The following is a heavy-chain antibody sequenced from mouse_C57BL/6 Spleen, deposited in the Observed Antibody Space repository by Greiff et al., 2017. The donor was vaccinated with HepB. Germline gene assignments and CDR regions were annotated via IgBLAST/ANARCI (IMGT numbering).Heavy chain of an antibody. CDR1: GFTFNTYA. CDR2: IRSKSSNYAT. Sequence: EVQLVESGGGLVQPQGSLKLSCAASGFTFNTYAMHWVRQAPGKGLEWVARIRSKSSNYATYYADSVKDRFTISRDDSQSMLYLQMNNRKTEDTAMYYCAREDYGVGYFDVWGTGTTVTVSS. V-gene: IGHV10-3*01. CDR3: AREDYGVGYFDV. D-gene: IGHD1-1*01. J-gene: IGHJ1*03.